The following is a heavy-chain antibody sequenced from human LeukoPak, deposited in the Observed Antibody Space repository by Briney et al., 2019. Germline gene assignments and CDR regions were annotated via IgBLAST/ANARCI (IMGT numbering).Heavy chain of an antibody. CDR2: IYGGGST. CDR1: GGSISSYY. J-gene: IGHJ4*02. CDR3: ATWPGAWYGEDY. Sequence: ETLSLTCTVSGGSISSYYWSWIRQAPGKGLEWVSVIYGGGSTFYADSVKGRSTISRDNSQNTMYLQMNGLRAEDTAVYYCATWPGAWYGEDYWGQGTLVTVSS. V-gene: IGHV3-53*01. D-gene: IGHD3-10*01.